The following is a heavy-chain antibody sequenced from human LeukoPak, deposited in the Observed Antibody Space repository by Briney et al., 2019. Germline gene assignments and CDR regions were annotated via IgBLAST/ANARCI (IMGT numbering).Heavy chain of an antibody. J-gene: IGHJ3*02. V-gene: IGHV3-48*01. CDR2: ISRSSSTI. CDR1: GFIFSSYT. Sequence: GGSLRLSCAASGFIFSSYTMSWVRQAPGKGLEWVSYISRSSSTIYYADSVKGRFTISRDNAKSSLYLQMNSLRAQDTAVYYCARDQILGYCSGGSCPPHAFDIWGQGTMVTVSS. D-gene: IGHD2-15*01. CDR3: ARDQILGYCSGGSCPPHAFDI.